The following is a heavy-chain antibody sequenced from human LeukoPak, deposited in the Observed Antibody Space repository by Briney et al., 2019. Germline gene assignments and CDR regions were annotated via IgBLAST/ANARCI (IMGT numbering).Heavy chain of an antibody. J-gene: IGHJ5*02. D-gene: IGHD2-15*01. CDR3: ARRYCSGGSCYWFDP. CDR1: GGSISGGGYS. V-gene: IGHV4-30-2*01. Sequence: SQTLSLTCAVSGGSISGGGYSWSWIRQPPGKGLELIGYIYHSGSTYYNPSLKSLITISVDRSKNQFSLKLSSVAAAATAVYYCARRYCSGGSCYWFDPWGQGTLVTVST. CDR2: IYHSGST.